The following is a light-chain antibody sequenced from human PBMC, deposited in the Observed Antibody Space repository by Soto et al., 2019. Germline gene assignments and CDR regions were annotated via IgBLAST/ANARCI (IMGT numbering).Light chain of an antibody. J-gene: IGKJ1*01. Sequence: DIQMTESPSTLSASIGDRVTITCRASQSITTFLAWYQQKPGKAPQILIYAASSLQSGVPSRFSGSGSGTDFTLTISSLQPEDFATYYCQQSYSTPPTFGQGTKVDIK. V-gene: IGKV1-39*01. CDR3: QQSYSTPPT. CDR1: QSITTF. CDR2: AAS.